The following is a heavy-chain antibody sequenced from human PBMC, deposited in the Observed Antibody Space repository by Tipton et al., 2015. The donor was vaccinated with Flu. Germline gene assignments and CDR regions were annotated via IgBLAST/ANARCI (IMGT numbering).Heavy chain of an antibody. CDR1: GGSFSDYY. CDR2: INHSGST. V-gene: IGHV4-34*01. CDR3: AGSMITFGGVIVTPFDP. Sequence: TLSLTCAVYGGSFSDYYWSWIRQPPGKGLEWIGEINHSGSTNYNPSLKSRVTISVDTSKNQFSLKLSSVTAADTAVYYCAGSMITFGGVIVTPFDPWGQGTLVTVSS. J-gene: IGHJ5*02. D-gene: IGHD3-16*02.